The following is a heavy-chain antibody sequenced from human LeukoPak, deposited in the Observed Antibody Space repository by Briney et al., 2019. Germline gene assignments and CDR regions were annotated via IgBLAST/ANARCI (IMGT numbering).Heavy chain of an antibody. CDR3: AREIAASFDY. CDR1: GDSISSHNW. CDR2: IYHSGST. V-gene: IGHV4-4*02. D-gene: IGHD6-6*01. Sequence: SGTLSLTCAVSGDSISSHNWWSWVRQTPGKGLEWIGYIYHSGSTYYNPSLKSRVTISVDRSKNQFSLKLSSVTAADTAVYYCAREIAASFDYWGQGTLVTVSS. J-gene: IGHJ4*02.